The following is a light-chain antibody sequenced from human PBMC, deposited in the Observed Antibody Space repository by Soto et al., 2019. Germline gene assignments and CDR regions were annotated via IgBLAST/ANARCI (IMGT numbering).Light chain of an antibody. CDR1: QSVSSSF. CDR3: QQYGSSAWT. Sequence: EIVLTQSPGTLSLSPGERATLSCRASQSVSSSFLAWYQQKPGQAPRLLIYGASSRATGIPDRFSGSGSGTDFTLTNSRLEPEDCAVYYCQQYGSSAWTFGQGTKVELK. CDR2: GAS. J-gene: IGKJ1*01. V-gene: IGKV3-20*01.